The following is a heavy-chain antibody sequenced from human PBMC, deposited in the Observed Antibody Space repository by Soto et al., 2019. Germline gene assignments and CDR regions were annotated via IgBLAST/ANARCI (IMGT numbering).Heavy chain of an antibody. J-gene: IGHJ6*02. CDR1: GGSITTNTW. V-gene: IGHV4-4*02. D-gene: IGHD2-21*02. CDR2: IFHSGTT. Sequence: QVQLRESGPGLVKPSGTLSLTCAVSGGSITTNTWWSWVRQTPGEGLEWIGEIFHSGTTNYSPSRKRCATIPVAKSKHQCSLDMNSVTGEATAVYYSAGLRCKTDCYKISGMDVWGQGTTVTVSS. CDR3: AGLRCKTDCYKISGMDV.